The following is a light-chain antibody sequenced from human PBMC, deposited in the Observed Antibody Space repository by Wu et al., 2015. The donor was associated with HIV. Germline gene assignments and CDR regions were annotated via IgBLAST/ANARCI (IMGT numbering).Light chain of an antibody. CDR3: QQYNSYPFT. Sequence: DIQMTQSPSALSASVGDRVTITCRASQSISSWLAWYQQKPGKAPKLLIYKAPSLESGVPSSFSGSGSGTEFTLTISSLQPDDFATYYCQQYNSYPFTFGGGTKVEIK. CDR1: QSISSW. J-gene: IGKJ4*01. CDR2: KAP. V-gene: IGKV1-5*03.